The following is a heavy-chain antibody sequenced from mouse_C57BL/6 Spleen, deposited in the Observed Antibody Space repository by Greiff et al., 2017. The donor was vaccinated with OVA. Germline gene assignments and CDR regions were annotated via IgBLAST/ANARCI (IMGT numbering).Heavy chain of an antibody. V-gene: IGHV1-76*01. D-gene: IGHD2-4*01. Sequence: QVQLKESGAELVRPGASVKLSCKASGYTFTDYYINWVKQRPGQGLEWIARIYPGSGNTYYNEKFKGKATLTAEKSSSTAYMQLSSLTSEDSAVYFCAREGYDYDYYYAMDYWGQGTSVTVSS. CDR3: AREGYDYDYYYAMDY. J-gene: IGHJ4*01. CDR2: IYPGSGNT. CDR1: GYTFTDYY.